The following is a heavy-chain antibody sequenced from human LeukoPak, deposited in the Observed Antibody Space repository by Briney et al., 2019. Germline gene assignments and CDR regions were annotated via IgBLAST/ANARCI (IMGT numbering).Heavy chain of an antibody. V-gene: IGHV4-34*01. CDR2: IYPRGRT. D-gene: IGHD2-21*01. J-gene: IGHJ4*02. CDR1: GGSFSGYY. CDR3: ARGAGFVSY. Sequence: SGTLSLTCAVYGGSFSGYYWSWIRQPPGKGLERIGEIYPRGRTHYNPSLKSRVTISVDTSKNQFSLQLTSVTAADTAVYYCARGAGFVSYWGQGSLVTVSS.